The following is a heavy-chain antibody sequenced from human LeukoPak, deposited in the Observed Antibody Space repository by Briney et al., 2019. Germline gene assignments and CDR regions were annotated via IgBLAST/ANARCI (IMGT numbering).Heavy chain of an antibody. CDR3: ARVTTVVTKSYYYYMDV. CDR2: MYSNGST. V-gene: IGHV4-39*07. D-gene: IGHD4-23*01. CDR1: GGSISITSYY. J-gene: IGHJ6*03. Sequence: SETLSLTCTVSGGSISITSYYWGWIRQPPGKGLEWIGSMYSNGSTYYNPSLKSRVTISVDTSKNQFSLKLSSVTAADTAVYYCARVTTVVTKSYYYYMDVWGKGTTVTISS.